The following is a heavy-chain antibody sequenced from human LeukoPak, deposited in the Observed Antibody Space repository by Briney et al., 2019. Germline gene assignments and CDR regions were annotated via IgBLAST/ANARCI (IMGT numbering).Heavy chain of an antibody. CDR1: GGSISSYY. CDR3: ARDIPLYNWFDP. V-gene: IGHV4-34*01. CDR2: INHSGST. D-gene: IGHD2-21*01. J-gene: IGHJ5*02. Sequence: ASETLSLTCTVSGGSISSYYWSWIRQPPGKGLEWIGEINHSGSTNYNPSLKSRVTISVDTSKNQFSLKLSSVTAADTAVYYCARDIPLYNWFDPWGQGTLVTVSS.